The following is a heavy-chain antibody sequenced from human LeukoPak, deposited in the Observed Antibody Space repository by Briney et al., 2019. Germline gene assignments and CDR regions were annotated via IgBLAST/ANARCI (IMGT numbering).Heavy chain of an antibody. V-gene: IGHV3-48*03. Sequence: GGSLRLSXAASGFTFNSYEMNWVRQAPGKGLEWVSYISSSGRTIYYADSVKGRFTISRDNAKNSLYLQMNSLRAEDTALYYCARETSSYGYFDYWGQGTLITVSS. CDR2: ISSSGRTI. CDR3: ARETSSYGYFDY. J-gene: IGHJ4*02. CDR1: GFTFNSYE. D-gene: IGHD5-18*01.